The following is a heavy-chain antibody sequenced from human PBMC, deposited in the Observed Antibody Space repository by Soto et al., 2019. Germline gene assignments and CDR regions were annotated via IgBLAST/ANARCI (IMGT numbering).Heavy chain of an antibody. Sequence: SETLSLTCTVSGGSISSSSYYWGWIRQPPGKGLEWIGSIYYSGGSTYYNPSLKSRVTISVDTSKNQFSLKLSSVTAADTAVYYCARPLEEYGDYFSRNWYFDLWGRGTLVTVSS. CDR3: ARPLEEYGDYFSRNWYFDL. J-gene: IGHJ2*01. V-gene: IGHV4-39*01. CDR1: GGSISSSSYY. D-gene: IGHD4-17*01. CDR2: IYYSGGST.